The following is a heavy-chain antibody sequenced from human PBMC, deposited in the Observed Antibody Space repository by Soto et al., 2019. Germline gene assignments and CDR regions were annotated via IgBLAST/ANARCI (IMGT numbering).Heavy chain of an antibody. D-gene: IGHD6-19*01. CDR2: IYPGDSDT. J-gene: IGHJ6*02. V-gene: IGHV5-51*01. Sequence: GESLKISCKASGYSFTTYWIGWVRQMPGKGLEWMGIIYPGDSDTKYSPSLQGQVGISADTSISTAYLQWTSLKASDTAMYYCARSRRGAYSSGWYSPSGYYNYGIDVWGQGTKVTVSS. CDR3: ARSRRGAYSSGWYSPSGYYNYGIDV. CDR1: GYSFTTYW.